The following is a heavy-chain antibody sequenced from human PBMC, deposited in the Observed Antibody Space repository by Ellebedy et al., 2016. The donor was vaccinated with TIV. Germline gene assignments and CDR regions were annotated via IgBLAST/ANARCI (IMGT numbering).Heavy chain of an antibody. CDR1: GDSISGGGYF. J-gene: IGHJ4*02. Sequence: MPSETLSLTCSVSGDSISGGGYFWIWIRQHPGKGLEWIGSIYGRGTTSYSPSLKSRLAISVDTSNNQFSLELRSVTAADTAVYYCARHDTPYGYIDHWGQGTLVTVAS. CDR2: IYGRGTT. D-gene: IGHD2-15*01. CDR3: ARHDTPYGYIDH. V-gene: IGHV4-31*03.